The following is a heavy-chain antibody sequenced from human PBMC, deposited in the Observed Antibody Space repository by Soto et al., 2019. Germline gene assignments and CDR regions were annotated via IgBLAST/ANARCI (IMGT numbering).Heavy chain of an antibody. Sequence: EVQLSESGGGLAQPGWSLRLSCAASGFTFNMYAISWVRQAPGKGLEWVAGIGGSGANTYYADFVKGRFTISRDNPKTTLYLQMDSLRAEATDTYYCARTITGYFWAGAYWGQGTLVTVSS. CDR3: ARTITGYFWAGAY. D-gene: IGHD1-1*01. CDR2: IGGSGANT. V-gene: IGHV3-23*01. CDR1: GFTFNMYA. J-gene: IGHJ4*02.